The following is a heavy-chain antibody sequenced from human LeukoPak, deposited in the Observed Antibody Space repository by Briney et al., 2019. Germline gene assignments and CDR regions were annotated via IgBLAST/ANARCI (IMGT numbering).Heavy chain of an antibody. D-gene: IGHD2-2*01. V-gene: IGHV4-4*02. CDR2: IYYSGST. J-gene: IGHJ4*02. CDR1: GGSISSDNW. Sequence: SGTLSLTCAVSGGSISSDNWWSWVRQPPGKGLEWIGYIYYSGSTNYNPSLKSRVTVSVDTSKNQFSLKLSSVTAADTAVYYCARAPKIIVVVPAARFGLDYWGQGTLVTVSS. CDR3: ARAPKIIVVVPAARFGLDY.